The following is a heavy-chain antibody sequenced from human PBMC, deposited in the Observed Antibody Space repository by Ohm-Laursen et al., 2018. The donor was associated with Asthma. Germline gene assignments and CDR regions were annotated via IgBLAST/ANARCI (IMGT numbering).Heavy chain of an antibody. D-gene: IGHD1-26*01. CDR3: AREDGGSYTFDY. CDR2: IIPIFGTA. CDR1: GGTFSSYA. V-gene: IGHV1-69*01. Sequence: SSVKVSCKASGGTFSSYAISWVRQAPGQGLEWMGGIIPIFGTANYAQKLQGRVTITADESTSTAYMELSSLRSEDTAVYYCAREDGGSYTFDYWGQGTLVTVSS. J-gene: IGHJ4*02.